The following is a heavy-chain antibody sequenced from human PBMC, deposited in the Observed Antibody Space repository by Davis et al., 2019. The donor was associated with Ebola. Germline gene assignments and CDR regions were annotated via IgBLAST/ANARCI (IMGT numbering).Heavy chain of an antibody. CDR1: GFTFRNYA. J-gene: IGHJ4*02. CDR2: VSHSERER. D-gene: IGHD2-2*01. V-gene: IGHV3-30*04. CDR3: ARAVFHQVLDY. Sequence: GESLKISCAASGFTFRNYAMHWVRQAPGKGLEWVAVVSHSERERFYADSVKGRFTISRDNSEKTLYLQMNSLAADDTAVYYCARAVFHQVLDYWGQGTPVTVSS.